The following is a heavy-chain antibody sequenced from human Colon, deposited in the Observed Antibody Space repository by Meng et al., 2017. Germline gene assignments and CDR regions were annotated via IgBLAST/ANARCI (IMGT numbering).Heavy chain of an antibody. CDR3: ARDHMGSLDY. Sequence: GRRQESGPGPGRPSVTLSLICFVSGGSVSSAGSQGSWIRQPPGKGLEWIGYASTNYNPSLKSRVTISVDTSKNQFSLRLTSVTAADTAVYYCARDHMGSLDYWGQGILVTVSS. J-gene: IGHJ4*02. V-gene: IGHV4-61*08. D-gene: IGHD1-26*01. CDR2: AST. CDR1: GGSVSSAGSQ.